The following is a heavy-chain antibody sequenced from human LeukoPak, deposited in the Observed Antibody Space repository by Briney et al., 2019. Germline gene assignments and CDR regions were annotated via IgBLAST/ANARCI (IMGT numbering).Heavy chain of an antibody. D-gene: IGHD5-18*01. CDR1: GFTL. J-gene: IGHJ4*02. Sequence: GGSLRLSRAASGFTLKGLGWVSAISKSGVETFYADSVQGRFTISRDTSTNTLYLQMNSLRADDTAVYYCAKGREQPWNFDYWGQGTLVTVSS. CDR3: AKGREQPWNFDY. CDR2: ISKSGVET. V-gene: IGHV3-23*01.